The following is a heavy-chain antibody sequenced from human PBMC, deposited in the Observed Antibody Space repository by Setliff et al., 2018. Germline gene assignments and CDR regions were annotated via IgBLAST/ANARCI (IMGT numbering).Heavy chain of an antibody. CDR2: IYDSGSS. D-gene: IGHD2-15*01. V-gene: IGHV4-39*01. CDR1: GGSVSNSGFF. CDR3: GRGFSRIEGWGNWFDP. Sequence: SETLSLTCTFSGGSVSNSGFFWGWLRQAPGKGLEWLGNIYDSGSSNYNASLKSRLIITRDTSKNQISLKLTSVTAADTAVYYCGRGFSRIEGWGNWFDPWGQGILVTV. J-gene: IGHJ5*02.